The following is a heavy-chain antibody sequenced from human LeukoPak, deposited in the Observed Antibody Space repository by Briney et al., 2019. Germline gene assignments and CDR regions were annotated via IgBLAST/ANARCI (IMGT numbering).Heavy chain of an antibody. Sequence: SETLSLTCTVSGGSISSYYWSWIRQPPGKGLEWIGEINHSGSTNYNPSLKSRVTISVDTSKNQFSLKLSSVTAADTAVYYCARGGYGSGSYYDAPPRFDPWGQGTLVTVSS. V-gene: IGHV4-34*01. CDR2: INHSGST. CDR3: ARGGYGSGSYYDAPPRFDP. J-gene: IGHJ5*02. D-gene: IGHD3-10*01. CDR1: GGSISSYY.